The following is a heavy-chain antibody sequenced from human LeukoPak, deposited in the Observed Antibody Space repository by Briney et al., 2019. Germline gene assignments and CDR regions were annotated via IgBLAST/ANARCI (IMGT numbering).Heavy chain of an antibody. J-gene: IGHJ4*02. CDR3: AKRPVTGGHFDY. CDR2: ISGSGGST. CDR1: GFTFSSYA. Sequence: GGSLRLSRAASGFTFSSYAMSWVRQAPGKGLEWVSAISGSGGSTYYADSVKGRFPISRDNSKNTLYLQMNSLRAEDTAVYYCAKRPVTGGHFDYWGQGTLVTVSS. D-gene: IGHD7-27*01. V-gene: IGHV3-23*01.